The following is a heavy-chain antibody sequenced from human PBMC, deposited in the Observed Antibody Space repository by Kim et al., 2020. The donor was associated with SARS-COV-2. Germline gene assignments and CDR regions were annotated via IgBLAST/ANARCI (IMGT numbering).Heavy chain of an antibody. CDR3: ARTPVTGNPFTVYSYYGMDV. J-gene: IGHJ6*02. Sequence: SGPTLVNPTQTLTLTCTFSGFSLSTSGMCVSWIRQPPGKALEWLALIDWDDDKYYYTSLKTRLTISKDTSKNQVVLTMTNMDPVDTATYYCARTPVTGNPFTVYSYYGMDVWGQGTTVTVSS. CDR2: IDWDDDK. V-gene: IGHV2-70*01. CDR1: GFSLSTSGMC. D-gene: IGHD1-1*01.